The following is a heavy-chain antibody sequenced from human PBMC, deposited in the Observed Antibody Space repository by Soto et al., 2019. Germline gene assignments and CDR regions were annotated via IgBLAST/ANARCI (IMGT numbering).Heavy chain of an antibody. Sequence: PSETLCLTCTVSGGSISGSSYYWGWIRQPPGKGLEWIGSIYYSGSTYYNPSLKSRVTISVDTSKNQFSLKLSSVTAADTAVYYCARVWGGAFDIWGQGTMVTVSS. V-gene: IGHV4-39*07. J-gene: IGHJ3*02. CDR3: ARVWGGAFDI. D-gene: IGHD3-10*01. CDR1: GGSISGSSYY. CDR2: IYYSGST.